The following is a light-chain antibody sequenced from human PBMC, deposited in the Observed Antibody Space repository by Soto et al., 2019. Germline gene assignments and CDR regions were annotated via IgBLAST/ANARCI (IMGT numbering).Light chain of an antibody. CDR3: QQYGSSANT. Sequence: EIVLTQSPGTLSLSPGERATLSCRASQSVSSSYFAWYQQKPGQAPSLLIYGASSMATGIPDRFSGRGSVTDVTLTISRLEPEDFAVYCCQQYGSSANTCGRATKLEIK. CDR2: GAS. V-gene: IGKV3-20*01. J-gene: IGKJ2*01. CDR1: QSVSSSY.